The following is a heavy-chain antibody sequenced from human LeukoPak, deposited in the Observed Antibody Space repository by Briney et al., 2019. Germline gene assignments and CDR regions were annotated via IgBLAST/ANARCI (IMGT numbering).Heavy chain of an antibody. CDR2: IFYSGST. CDR3: ATYSIAVAFQH. J-gene: IGHJ1*01. Sequence: KPSETLSLTCTVSGGSISSYYWSWIRQPPGKGLEWIGYIFYSGSTNYNPSLMSRVTISVDTSKNQFSLKLSSVTAADTAVYYCATYSIAVAFQHWGQGTLVTVSS. V-gene: IGHV4-59*01. D-gene: IGHD6-19*01. CDR1: GGSISSYY.